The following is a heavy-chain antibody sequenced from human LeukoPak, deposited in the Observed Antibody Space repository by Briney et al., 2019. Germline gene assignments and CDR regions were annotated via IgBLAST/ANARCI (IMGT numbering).Heavy chain of an antibody. D-gene: IGHD2-15*01. CDR1: GFTFSSYG. CDR3: AVVPAFNFYYGMDV. V-gene: IGHV3-48*01. J-gene: IGHJ6*02. Sequence: PGGSLRLSCAASGFTFSSYGMNWVRQAPGKGLEWVSYISSSSSTIYYADSVKGRFTISRDSSKNTLYLQMNSLRAEDTAVYYCAVVPAFNFYYGMDVWGQGTTVTVSS. CDR2: ISSSSSTI.